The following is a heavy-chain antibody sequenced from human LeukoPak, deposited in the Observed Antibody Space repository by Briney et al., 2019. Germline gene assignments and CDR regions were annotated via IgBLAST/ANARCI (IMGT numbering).Heavy chain of an antibody. Sequence: WASVKVSCKASGYTFTSYGISWVRQAPGQGLEWMGWISAYSGNTNYAQKLQGRVTMTTDTSTSTAYMELRSLRSDDTAVYYCARWGLTTVTTSYYYYMDVWGKGTTVTISS. V-gene: IGHV1-18*01. CDR3: ARWGLTTVTTSYYYYMDV. CDR1: GYTFTSYG. J-gene: IGHJ6*03. D-gene: IGHD4-17*01. CDR2: ISAYSGNT.